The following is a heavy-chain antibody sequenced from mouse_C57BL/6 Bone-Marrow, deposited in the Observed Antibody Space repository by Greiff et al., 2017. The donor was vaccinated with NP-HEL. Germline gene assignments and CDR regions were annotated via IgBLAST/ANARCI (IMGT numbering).Heavy chain of an antibody. CDR2: IDPENGDT. CDR1: GFNIKDDY. V-gene: IGHV14-4*01. CDR3: TTALFAY. Sequence: EVMLVESGAELVRPGASVKLSCTASGFNIKDDYMHWVKQRPEQGLEWIGWIDPENGDTEYASKFQGKATITADTSSNTAYLQLSSLTSEDTAVYYCTTALFAYGGQGTLVTVSA. J-gene: IGHJ3*01.